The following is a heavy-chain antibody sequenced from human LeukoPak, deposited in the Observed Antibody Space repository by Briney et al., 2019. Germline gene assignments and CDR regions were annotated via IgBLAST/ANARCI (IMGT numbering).Heavy chain of an antibody. CDR2: INWNGGST. CDR1: GFTFDDYG. J-gene: IGHJ4*02. CDR3: ARHGQLGKDIDY. Sequence: GGSLGLSCAASGFTFDDYGMSWVRQAPGKGLEWVSGINWNGGSTGYADSVKGRFTISRDNAKNSLYLQMNSLRFEDTAVYYCARHGQLGKDIDYWGQGTLVTVSS. V-gene: IGHV3-20*04. D-gene: IGHD6-13*01.